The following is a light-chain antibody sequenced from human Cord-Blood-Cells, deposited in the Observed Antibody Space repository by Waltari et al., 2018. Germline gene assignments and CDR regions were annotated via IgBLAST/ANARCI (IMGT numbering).Light chain of an antibody. Sequence: DIVLTQSPAPPSLSPGESATISCRASQSVSSYLAWYQQKPGPAPSLLIYDASNTATGNPATCSGSGSGTNVTLTISSLEHEDFAVYYCHQRSNWPPWTFGQGTKVEIK. J-gene: IGKJ1*01. CDR3: HQRSNWPPWT. CDR1: QSVSSY. CDR2: DAS. V-gene: IGKV3-11*01.